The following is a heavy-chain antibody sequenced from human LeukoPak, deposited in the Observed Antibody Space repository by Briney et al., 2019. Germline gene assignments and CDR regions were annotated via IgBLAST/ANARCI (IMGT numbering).Heavy chain of an antibody. Sequence: GGSLRLSCAASGFTFDDYGMSWVRHAPGKGLEWVSGTNWNGGSTGYVDSVKGRFTISRDNAKNSLYLQMDSLRAEDTALYYCARGPGWNSGSPRYSDYWGQGTLVTVSS. J-gene: IGHJ4*02. CDR1: GFTFDDYG. D-gene: IGHD1-26*01. CDR3: ARGPGWNSGSPRYSDY. CDR2: TNWNGGST. V-gene: IGHV3-20*04.